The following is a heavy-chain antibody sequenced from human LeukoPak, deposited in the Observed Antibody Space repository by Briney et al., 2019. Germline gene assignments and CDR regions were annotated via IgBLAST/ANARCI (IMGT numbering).Heavy chain of an antibody. CDR1: GFTFSSYS. J-gene: IGHJ4*02. D-gene: IGHD4-17*01. Sequence: GSLRLSCAASGFTFSSYSMNWVRQAPGKGLEWVSYISSSSSTIYYADSVKGRFTISRGNAKNSLYLEMNSLRAEDTAVYYCARVFIGDYGDYQFDYWGQGTLVTVSS. CDR3: ARVFIGDYGDYQFDY. CDR2: ISSSSSTI. V-gene: IGHV3-48*01.